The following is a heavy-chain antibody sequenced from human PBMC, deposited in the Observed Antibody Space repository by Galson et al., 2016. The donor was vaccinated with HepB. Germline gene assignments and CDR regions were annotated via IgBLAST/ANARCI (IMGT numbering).Heavy chain of an antibody. Sequence: LSLTCTVSGASLRAHYWSWIRQPAGEGLEWIGRVYTAGNTHVNPSLRSRVTLSADTSKNQLSLSLKSVTAADTAVYYCAIGGGGGVRYFDPWGQGAQVTVAS. CDR1: GASLRAHY. CDR2: VYTAGNT. CDR3: AIGGGGGVRYFDP. J-gene: IGHJ4*02. D-gene: IGHD3-16*01. V-gene: IGHV4-4*07.